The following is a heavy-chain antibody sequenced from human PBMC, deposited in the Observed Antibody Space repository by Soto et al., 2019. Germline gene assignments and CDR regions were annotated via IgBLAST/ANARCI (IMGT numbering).Heavy chain of an antibody. J-gene: IGHJ6*02. Sequence: SETLSLTCTVSGGSISSYFWNWIRQPPGKGLEWIGNIFYSGSTNYNPSLKSRVTISVDTSKNQFSLKLSSVTAVDTAVYHCARARGLSYYYTMDAWGQGTTVTVSS. CDR3: ARARGLSYYYTMDA. CDR2: IFYSGST. CDR1: GGSISSYF. V-gene: IGHV4-59*01.